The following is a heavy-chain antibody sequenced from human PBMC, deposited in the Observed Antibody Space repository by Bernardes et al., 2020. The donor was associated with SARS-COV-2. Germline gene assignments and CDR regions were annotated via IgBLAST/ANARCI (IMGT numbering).Heavy chain of an antibody. CDR1: GYTFTSYG. J-gene: IGHJ6*02. CDR3: ARAGSEWELLWGYYYYYGMDV. Sequence: ASVKVSCKASGYTFTSYGISWVRQAPGQGLEWMGWISAYNGNTNYAQKLQGRVTMTTDTSTSTAYMELRSLRSDDTAVYYCARAGSEWELLWGYYYYYGMDVWGQGTTVTVSS. CDR2: ISAYNGNT. D-gene: IGHD1-26*01. V-gene: IGHV1-18*01.